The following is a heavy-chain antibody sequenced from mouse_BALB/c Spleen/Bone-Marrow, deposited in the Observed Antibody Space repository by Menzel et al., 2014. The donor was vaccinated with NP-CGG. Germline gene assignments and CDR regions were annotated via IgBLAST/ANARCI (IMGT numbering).Heavy chain of an antibody. CDR1: GFSIKDYY. CDR3: NGNYYAMDY. J-gene: IGHJ4*01. D-gene: IGHD2-1*01. CDR2: IDPENGDT. V-gene: IGHV14-4*02. Sequence: EVKLMESGAELVRSGASVKLSCTASGFSIKDYYMHWVKQRPEQGLEWIGWIDPENGDTEYAPKFQGKATMTADASSNTAYLQLSSLTSEDTAVYYCNGNYYAMDYWGQGTSVTVPS.